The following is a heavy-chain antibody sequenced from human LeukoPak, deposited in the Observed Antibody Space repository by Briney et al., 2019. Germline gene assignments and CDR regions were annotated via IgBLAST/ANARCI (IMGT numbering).Heavy chain of an antibody. CDR3: ARNRGMLDY. Sequence: GRSLRLSCAASGFTFSSYAMHWVRQAPGKGLEWVAVISYDGSNKYYADSVKGRFTISRDNSKNTLYLQMNSLRAEDTAVYYCARNRGMLDYWSQGTLVTVSS. CDR1: GFTFSSYA. CDR2: ISYDGSNK. D-gene: IGHD1-14*01. V-gene: IGHV3-30*04. J-gene: IGHJ4*02.